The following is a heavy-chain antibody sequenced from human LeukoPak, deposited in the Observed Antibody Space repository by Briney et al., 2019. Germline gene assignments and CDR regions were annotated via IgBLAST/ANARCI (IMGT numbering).Heavy chain of an antibody. Sequence: GGSLRLSCAASGFTLSDYYMTWIRQAPGKGLERVSYITSAGTTYYADSVKGRFTISRDNAKTSLYLQMNNLRADDTAVYYCARDLGPHRSSPNSGAFDIWGQGTMVTVSS. J-gene: IGHJ3*02. CDR1: GFTLSDYY. CDR2: ITSAGTT. V-gene: IGHV3-11*04. CDR3: ARDLGPHRSSPNSGAFDI. D-gene: IGHD6-6*01.